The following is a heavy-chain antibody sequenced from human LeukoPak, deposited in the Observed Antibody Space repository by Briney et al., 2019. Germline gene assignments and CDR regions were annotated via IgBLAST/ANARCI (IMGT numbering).Heavy chain of an antibody. J-gene: IGHJ4*02. D-gene: IGHD3-22*01. CDR3: ARGPYDSSGYYPDY. Sequence: SESLSLTCIVAGGSISSYYWGWIRQPPGKGLGWIGYIYYSGSTNYNPPLNSRVAISVDTSKNQFSLTLSSVPAADNAVYYCARGPYDSSGYYPDYWGQGTLVTVSS. V-gene: IGHV4-59*01. CDR2: IYYSGST. CDR1: GGSISSYY.